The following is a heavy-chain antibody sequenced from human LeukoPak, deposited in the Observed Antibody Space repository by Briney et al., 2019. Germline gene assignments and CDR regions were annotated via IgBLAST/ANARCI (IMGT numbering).Heavy chain of an antibody. V-gene: IGHV3-30*02. J-gene: IGHJ1*01. Sequence: GGSLRLSCVASGFTFSSYGMHWVRQAPGKGLEWVAFIRYDGSNKFYADSVKGRFTISRDNSKNTLYLQMNSLRAEDTALYYCAKDDCSSTSCYNYAEYFQHWGQGTLVTVSS. CDR2: IRYDGSNK. CDR1: GFTFSSYG. CDR3: AKDDCSSTSCYNYAEYFQH. D-gene: IGHD2-2*02.